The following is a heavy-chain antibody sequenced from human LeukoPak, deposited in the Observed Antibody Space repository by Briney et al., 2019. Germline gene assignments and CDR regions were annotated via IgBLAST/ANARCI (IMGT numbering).Heavy chain of an antibody. J-gene: IGHJ5*01. CDR2: IYTSGST. V-gene: IGHV4-61*02. CDR3: ARARSVNYYDSSGYYDS. CDR1: GGSISSGSYY. Sequence: ASQTLSLTCTVSGGSISSGSYYWSWIRQPAGKGLEWIGRIYTSGSTNYNPSLKSRVTISVDTSKNQFSLKLSSVTAADTAVYYCARARSVNYYDSSGYYDSWGQGTLVTVSS. D-gene: IGHD3-22*01.